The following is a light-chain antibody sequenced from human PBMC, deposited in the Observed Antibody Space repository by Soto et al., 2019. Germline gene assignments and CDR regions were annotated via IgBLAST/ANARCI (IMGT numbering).Light chain of an antibody. CDR3: QQYSSHST. Sequence: DIQMTQSPSTLSASIGDRVTITCRASQSISRWLAWYQLKPGKAPKLLIYDVSKLQSGVPSRFSGSGSGTEFTLTIGSLQPDDYAIYYCQQYSSHSTFGQGTKLEI. CDR2: DVS. CDR1: QSISRW. V-gene: IGKV1-5*01. J-gene: IGKJ2*01.